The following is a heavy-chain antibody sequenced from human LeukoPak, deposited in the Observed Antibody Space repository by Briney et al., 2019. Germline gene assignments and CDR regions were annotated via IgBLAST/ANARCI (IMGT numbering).Heavy chain of an antibody. CDR1: GFIFSSYC. J-gene: IGHJ3*02. V-gene: IGHV3-30*18. Sequence: GGSLRLSCAASGFIFSSYCMHWVRQAPAKGLEGVAVISYDGSNKYYADSVKGRFTISRDNSKNTLYLQMNSLRAEDTAVYYCANRAGSGEGGAFDIWGQGTMVTVSS. CDR2: ISYDGSNK. D-gene: IGHD1-1*01. CDR3: ANRAGSGEGGAFDI.